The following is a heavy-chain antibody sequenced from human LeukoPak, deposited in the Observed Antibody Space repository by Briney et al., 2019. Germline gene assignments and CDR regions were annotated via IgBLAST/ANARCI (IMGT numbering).Heavy chain of an antibody. D-gene: IGHD2-2*01. Sequence: ETLSLTCAVYGGSFSGYYWSWIRQPPGKGLEWIGEINHSGSTNYNPPLKSRVTISVDTSKNQFSLKLSSVTAADTAVYYCARRVGGYQLLYYYYGMDVWGQGTTVTVSS. J-gene: IGHJ6*02. V-gene: IGHV4-34*01. CDR3: ARRVGGYQLLYYYYGMDV. CDR2: INHSGST. CDR1: GGSFSGYY.